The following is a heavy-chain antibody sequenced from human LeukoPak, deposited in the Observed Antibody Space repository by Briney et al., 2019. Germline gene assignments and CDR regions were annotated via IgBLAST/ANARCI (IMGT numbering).Heavy chain of an antibody. J-gene: IGHJ4*02. D-gene: IGHD6-19*01. CDR3: ARGPGQWLVLDY. CDR1: GGSFSGYY. V-gene: IGHV4-34*01. CDR2: INHSGST. Sequence: SETLSLTCAVYGGSFSGYYWSWIRQPPGEGLEWIGEINHSGSTNYNPSLKSRVTISVDTSKNQFSLKLSSVTAADTAVYYCARGPGQWLVLDYWGQGTLVTVSS.